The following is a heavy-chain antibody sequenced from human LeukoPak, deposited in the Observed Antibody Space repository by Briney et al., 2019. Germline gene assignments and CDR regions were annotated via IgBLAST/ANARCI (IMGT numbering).Heavy chain of an antibody. V-gene: IGHV4-59*01. CDR1: GGSISSYY. Sequence: SETLSLTCTVSGGSISSYYWSWIRQPPGKGLEWIGYIYYSGSTNYNPSLKSRVTISVDTSKNQFSLKLSSVTAADTAVYYCARDRSGWYGNYFDYWGQGTLVTASS. J-gene: IGHJ4*02. CDR3: ARDRSGWYGNYFDY. D-gene: IGHD6-19*01. CDR2: IYYSGST.